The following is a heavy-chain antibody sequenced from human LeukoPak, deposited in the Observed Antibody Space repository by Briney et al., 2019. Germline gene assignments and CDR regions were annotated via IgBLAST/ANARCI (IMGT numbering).Heavy chain of an antibody. V-gene: IGHV3-11*04. CDR3: ARESLGGSWFDY. J-gene: IGHJ4*02. Sequence: GGSLRLSCAASGFTFSDYYMSWIRQAPGKGLEWVSYISSSGGTIYYADSVKGRFTLSRDNSKNMLYLQMNSLRADDTAVYYCARESLGGSWFDYWGQGTLVTVSS. CDR2: ISSSGGTI. CDR1: GFTFSDYY. D-gene: IGHD6-13*01.